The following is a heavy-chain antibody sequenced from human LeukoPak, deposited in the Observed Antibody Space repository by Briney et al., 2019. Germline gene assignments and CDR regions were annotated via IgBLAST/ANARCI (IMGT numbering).Heavy chain of an antibody. CDR3: ARELLGYGDRDGY. V-gene: IGHV3-21*01. J-gene: IGHJ4*02. Sequence: GGSLRLSCAASGFTFSSYSMNWVRQAPGKGLEWVSSISSSSSYIYYADSVKGRFTISRDNAKNSLYLQMNNLRAEDTAVYYCARELLGYGDRDGYWGQGTLVTVSS. CDR2: ISSSSSYI. CDR1: GFTFSSYS. D-gene: IGHD4-17*01.